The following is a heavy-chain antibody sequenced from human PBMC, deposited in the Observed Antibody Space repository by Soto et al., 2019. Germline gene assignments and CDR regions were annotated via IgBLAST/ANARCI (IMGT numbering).Heavy chain of an antibody. CDR3: ARHRIEVVWRGFDF. Sequence: SETLSLTCTVSTDSSSFTNSYWGWIRQPPGKGLQWIGSSSYNGGAFYNPSLKGRVVISFDTSKKQSSLQVTSVTAADTAVYFCARHRIEVVWRGFDFWGQGSPVTVSS. J-gene: IGHJ4*02. V-gene: IGHV4-39*01. CDR1: TDSSSFTNSY. D-gene: IGHD3-10*01. CDR2: SSYNGGA.